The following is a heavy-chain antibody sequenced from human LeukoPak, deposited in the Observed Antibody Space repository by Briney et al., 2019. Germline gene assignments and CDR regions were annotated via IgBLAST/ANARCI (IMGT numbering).Heavy chain of an antibody. CDR1: GFTFSSYG. J-gene: IGHJ4*02. Sequence: PGGPLRLSCAASGFTFSSYGMHWVRQAPGKGLEWVAFIRYDGSNKYYADSVKGRFTISRDNSKNTLYLQMNSLRAEDTAVYYCAKDSLIYCSGGSCYPDYWGQGTLATVSS. D-gene: IGHD2-15*01. V-gene: IGHV3-30*02. CDR3: AKDSLIYCSGGSCYPDY. CDR2: IRYDGSNK.